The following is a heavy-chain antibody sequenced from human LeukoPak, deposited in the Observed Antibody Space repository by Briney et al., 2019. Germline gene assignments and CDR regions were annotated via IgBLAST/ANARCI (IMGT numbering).Heavy chain of an antibody. CDR1: GYTFTSYD. V-gene: IGHV1-8*01. D-gene: IGHD2-2*01. J-gene: IGHJ4*02. Sequence: GASVKVSCKASGYTFTSYDINWVRQATGQGLEWMGWMNPNSGNTGYAQKFQGRATITRNTSISTAYMELSSLRSEDTAVYYCAGGSTSIETGDFDYWGQGTLVTVSS. CDR3: AGGSTSIETGDFDY. CDR2: MNPNSGNT.